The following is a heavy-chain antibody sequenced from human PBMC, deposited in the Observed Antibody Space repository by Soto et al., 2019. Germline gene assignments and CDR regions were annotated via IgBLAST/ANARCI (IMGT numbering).Heavy chain of an antibody. CDR3: ARVEAVAGLYNYHGLDV. CDR1: GGTFSNYA. Sequence: QVQLVQSGAEVKKPGSSVKVSCKVSGGTFSNYAIDWVRLAPGHGLEWMGGIVPIFGTTYYTQKFQGRATISEDDSTTTAYLEMSSLRSEDTAIYYCARVEAVAGLYNYHGLDVWGQGTAVTVSS. J-gene: IGHJ6*02. V-gene: IGHV1-69*12. D-gene: IGHD6-19*01. CDR2: IVPIFGTT.